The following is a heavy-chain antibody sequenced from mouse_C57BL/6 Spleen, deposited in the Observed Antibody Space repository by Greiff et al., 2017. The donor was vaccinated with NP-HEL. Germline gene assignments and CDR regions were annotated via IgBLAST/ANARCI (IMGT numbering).Heavy chain of an antibody. Sequence: EVKLVESEGGLVQPGSSMKLSCTASGFTFSDYYMAWVRQVPEKGLEWVANINYDGSSTYYLDSLKSRFIISRDNAKNILYLQMSSLKSEDTATYYCARDRYYYGSRSYWYFDVWGTGTTVTVSS. V-gene: IGHV5-16*01. J-gene: IGHJ1*03. CDR3: ARDRYYYGSRSYWYFDV. CDR1: GFTFSDYY. CDR2: INYDGSST. D-gene: IGHD1-1*01.